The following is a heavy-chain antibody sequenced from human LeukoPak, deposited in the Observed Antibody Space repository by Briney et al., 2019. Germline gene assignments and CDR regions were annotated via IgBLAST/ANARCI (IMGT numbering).Heavy chain of an antibody. CDR3: ATPRPLDSSGYYLDFDY. Sequence: SETLSLTCAVYGGSFSGYYWSWIRQPPGKGLEWIGEINHSGSTNYNPSLKSRVTISVDTSKNQFSLKLSSVTAADTAVYYCATPRPLDSSGYYLDFDYWGQGTLVTVSS. V-gene: IGHV4-34*01. CDR2: INHSGST. J-gene: IGHJ4*02. CDR1: GGSFSGYY. D-gene: IGHD3-22*01.